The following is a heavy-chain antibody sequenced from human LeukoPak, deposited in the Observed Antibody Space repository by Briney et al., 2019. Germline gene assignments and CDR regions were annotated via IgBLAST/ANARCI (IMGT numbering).Heavy chain of an antibody. Sequence: GGSLRLSCAASGFTFSSYAMSWVRQAPGKGLEWVSAISGSGGSTYYADSVKGRFTISRDNSKNTLYLQMNSLRAEDTAVYYCAKPRLRGVIIGDDYWGQGTLVTVSS. V-gene: IGHV3-23*01. CDR3: AKPRLRGVIIGDDY. J-gene: IGHJ4*02. D-gene: IGHD3-10*01. CDR2: ISGSGGST. CDR1: GFTFSSYA.